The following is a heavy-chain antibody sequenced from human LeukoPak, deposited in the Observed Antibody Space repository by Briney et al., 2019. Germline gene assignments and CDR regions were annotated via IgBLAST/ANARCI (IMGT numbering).Heavy chain of an antibody. CDR2: ISYDGSNK. V-gene: IGHV3-30*18. Sequence: GGSLRLSCAASGFSFSSYGMNWVRQAPGKGLGWVAVISYDGSNKYYADSVKGRFSISRDNSTNTLYLQMNSLRDEDTAVYYCAKSYYDFWSGYYTIWDYWGQGTLVTVSS. CDR3: AKSYYDFWSGYYTIWDY. CDR1: GFSFSSYG. J-gene: IGHJ4*02. D-gene: IGHD3-3*01.